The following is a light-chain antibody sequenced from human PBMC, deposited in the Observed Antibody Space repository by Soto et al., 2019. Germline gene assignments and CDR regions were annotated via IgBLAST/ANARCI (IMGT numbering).Light chain of an antibody. CDR3: QQYYSYPRT. V-gene: IGKV1-9*01. J-gene: IGKJ1*01. Sequence: IQLTQSPSSLSASVGDRVSITCRASQDIKTYLAWYQQKQGKAPKLLIYAASTLQSGVPSRFSGSGSGTDFTLTISCLQSEDFATYYCQQYYSYPRTFGQGTKVEIK. CDR2: AAS. CDR1: QDIKTY.